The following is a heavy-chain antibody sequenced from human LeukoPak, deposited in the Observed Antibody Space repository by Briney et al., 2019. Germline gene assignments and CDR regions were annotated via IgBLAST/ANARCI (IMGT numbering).Heavy chain of an antibody. J-gene: IGHJ4*02. CDR2: ISAYSDHT. Sequence: ASVKVSCKASGYTFIPYGLSWVRQAPGQGLEWMGWISAYSDHTDYAQKFQDRVTITTDTSTGTAYMELTSLTSDDTAVYYCARDRGPKYQLLYWGQGTLVTVSS. CDR1: GYTFIPYG. D-gene: IGHD2-2*01. V-gene: IGHV1-18*01. CDR3: ARDRGPKYQLLY.